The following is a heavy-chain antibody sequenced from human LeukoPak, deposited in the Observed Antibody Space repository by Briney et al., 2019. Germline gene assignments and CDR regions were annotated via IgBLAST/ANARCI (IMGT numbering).Heavy chain of an antibody. J-gene: IGHJ6*02. CDR2: MNPNSGNT. Sequence: ASVKVSCKASGYTFTGYDINWVRQATGQGLEWMGWMNPNSGNTGYAQKFQGRVTMTRNTSISTAYMELSSLRSEDTAVYYCARAVTTHYYYGMDVWGQGTTVTVSS. D-gene: IGHD4-17*01. CDR1: GYTFTGYD. V-gene: IGHV1-8*01. CDR3: ARAVTTHYYYGMDV.